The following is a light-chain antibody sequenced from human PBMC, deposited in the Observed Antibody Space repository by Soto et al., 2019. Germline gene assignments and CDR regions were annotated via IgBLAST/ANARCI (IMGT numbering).Light chain of an antibody. J-gene: IGKJ3*01. CDR2: SAS. V-gene: IGKV1-12*01. Sequence: DIQMTQLPSSMSASVGDRVTITCRASQGISRWLAWYHQKPGKAPNLLIYSASTLHSGVPSRFIGRGSGTDFTLTISSLQPEDFGTYYCQQANSFPLTFGPGTKVDMK. CDR3: QQANSFPLT. CDR1: QGISRW.